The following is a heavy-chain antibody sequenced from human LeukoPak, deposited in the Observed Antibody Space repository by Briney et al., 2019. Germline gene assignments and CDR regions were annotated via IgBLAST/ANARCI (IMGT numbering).Heavy chain of an antibody. CDR1: VFTFSSYP. V-gene: IGHV3-53*01. CDR2: IYNGDNA. J-gene: IGHJ3*01. Sequence: PGRSLRLSCAASVFTFSSYPMHWLRQAPGKGLEWVSVIYNGDNAYYAVSVKGRFTIYRHNPNNTLNLQIHDLKAQDPAVYDCARDHGAGYCSGCVCYSTVFDLWGQGTMLPVPS. CDR3: ARDHGAGYCSGCVCYSTVFDL. D-gene: IGHD2-15*01.